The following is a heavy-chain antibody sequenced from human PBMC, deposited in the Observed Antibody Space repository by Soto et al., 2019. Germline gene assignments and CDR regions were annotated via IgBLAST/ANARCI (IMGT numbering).Heavy chain of an antibody. CDR1: GDSINSYY. Sequence: PSETLSLTCTVSGDSINSYYWSWIRQPPGKRLKWIGYIYYTGTTNYNPSLKSRVTISVDTSKNQFSLRLSSLTAADTAVYFCARGQQLLRYWGQGTLVTVSS. CDR2: IYYTGTT. CDR3: ARGQQLLRY. J-gene: IGHJ4*02. D-gene: IGHD2-15*01. V-gene: IGHV4-59*01.